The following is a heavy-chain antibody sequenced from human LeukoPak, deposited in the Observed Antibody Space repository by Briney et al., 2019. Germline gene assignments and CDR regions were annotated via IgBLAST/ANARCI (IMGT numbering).Heavy chain of an antibody. V-gene: IGHV3-30*18. CDR3: AKDPYGDYVRYFDY. J-gene: IGHJ4*02. Sequence: GGSLRLSCAASGFTFSNYGMHWVRQAPGKGLEWVAVISYDGGNKYYADSVKGRFTISRDNSKNTLYLQMNSLRAEDTAVYYCAKDPYGDYVRYFDYWGQGTLVTVSS. CDR1: GFTFSNYG. CDR2: ISYDGGNK. D-gene: IGHD4-17*01.